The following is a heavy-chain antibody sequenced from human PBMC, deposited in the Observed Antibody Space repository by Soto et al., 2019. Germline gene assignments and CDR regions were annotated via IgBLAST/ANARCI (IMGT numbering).Heavy chain of an antibody. J-gene: IGHJ4*02. CDR2: ISASGGGT. V-gene: IGHV3-23*01. CDR1: GFTFSSYA. D-gene: IGHD6-13*01. CDR3: AKGGSSWSYFDY. Sequence: EVQLLESGGGLVQPGGSLRLSCAASGFTFSSYAMSWVRQAPGKGLEWVSTISASGGGTYYADSVKGRFTISRDKSKNTLYLQMNSLRAEDTAVYYCAKGGSSWSYFDYWGQGTLVTVSS.